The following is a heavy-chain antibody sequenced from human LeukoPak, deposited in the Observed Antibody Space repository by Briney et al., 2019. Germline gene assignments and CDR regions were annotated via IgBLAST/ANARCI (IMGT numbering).Heavy chain of an antibody. D-gene: IGHD1-1*01. V-gene: IGHV4-61*02. J-gene: IGHJ5*02. CDR1: GGSISNGSYY. Sequence: SETLSLTCTVSGGSISNGSYYWSWIRQPAGKGLEWIGRIYTSGSTNYNPSLTSRVTISVDPSKNQFSLKLSSVTATDTAVYYCARGGWTSIWTWGQGTLVTVSS. CDR3: ARGGWTSIWT. CDR2: IYTSGST.